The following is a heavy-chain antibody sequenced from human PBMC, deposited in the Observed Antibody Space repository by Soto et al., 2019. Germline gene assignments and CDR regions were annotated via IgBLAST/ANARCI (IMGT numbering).Heavy chain of an antibody. Sequence: TSDTLSLKWTVSGGSISSCYWSWSRQPAGRGLEWIGYIYYSGSTNYNPSLKSRVTISVDTSKNQFSLKLSSVTAADTAVYYCARDVVVAAPYYYYYGMDVWGQGNTVTVSS. V-gene: IGHV4-59*01. CDR2: IYYSGST. CDR3: ARDVVVAAPYYYYYGMDV. CDR1: GGSISSCY. J-gene: IGHJ6*02. D-gene: IGHD2-15*01.